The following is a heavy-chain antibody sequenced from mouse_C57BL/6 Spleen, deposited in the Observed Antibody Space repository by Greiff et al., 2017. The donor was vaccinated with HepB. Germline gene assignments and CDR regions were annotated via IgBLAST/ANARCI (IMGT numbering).Heavy chain of an antibody. CDR3: ARDYDYAHAMDY. CDR1: GYTFTSYW. D-gene: IGHD2-4*01. Sequence: QVQLQQPGAELVKPGASVKMSCKASGYTFTSYWITWVKQRPGQGLEWIGDIYPGSGSTNYNEKFKSKATLTVDTSSSTAYMQLSSLTSEDSAVYYCARDYDYAHAMDYWGQGTSVTVSS. J-gene: IGHJ4*01. CDR2: IYPGSGST. V-gene: IGHV1-55*01.